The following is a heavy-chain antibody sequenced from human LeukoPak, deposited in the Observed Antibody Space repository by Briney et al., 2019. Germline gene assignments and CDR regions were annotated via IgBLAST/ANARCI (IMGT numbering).Heavy chain of an antibody. Sequence: SETLSLTCTVSGGSLSGYYSSWIRQPPGKGLEWIGYIYYSGSTNYNPSLKSRLTISVATSRKQFSLKLTSVTAADTAVYYCARPRTSPGVGDAFDIWGQGTMVTVSS. V-gene: IGHV4-59*08. D-gene: IGHD3-10*01. J-gene: IGHJ3*02. CDR1: GGSLSGYY. CDR3: ARPRTSPGVGDAFDI. CDR2: IYYSGST.